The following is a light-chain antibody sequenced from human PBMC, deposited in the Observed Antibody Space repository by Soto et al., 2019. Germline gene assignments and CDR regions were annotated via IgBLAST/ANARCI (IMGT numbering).Light chain of an antibody. V-gene: IGKV3-15*01. CDR2: GAS. CDR3: QQYNNWPPKT. CDR1: QSVSKN. J-gene: IGKJ1*01. Sequence: EIVMTQSPATLSVSPGERATLSCRASQSVSKNLAWYQHKPGQTPRPLIYGASTSATCIPARFSGSGSRTEFTLTISTLQSEDSSVYYCQQYNNWPPKTFGQGTKVDIK.